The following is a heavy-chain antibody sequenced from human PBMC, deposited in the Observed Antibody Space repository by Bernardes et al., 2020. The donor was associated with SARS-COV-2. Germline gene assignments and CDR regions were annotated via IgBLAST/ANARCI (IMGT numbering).Heavy chain of an antibody. V-gene: IGHV3-7*03. D-gene: IGHD3-3*01. CDR1: GFTLNTYR. J-gene: IGHJ4*02. CDR3: VGGYYDGPLDS. CDR2: IQGHGCQR. Sequence: GGTLSLSCEASGFTLNTYRMIWVRQAPGKGLQWVAYIQGHGCQRRSPDSVRGRFTISRDNAKNSLYLHMNSLRAEDTALYHCVGGYYDGPLDSWGQGTLVTVSS.